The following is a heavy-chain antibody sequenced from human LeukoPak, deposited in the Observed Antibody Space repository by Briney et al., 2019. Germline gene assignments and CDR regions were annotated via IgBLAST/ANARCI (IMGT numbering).Heavy chain of an antibody. V-gene: IGHV3-7*01. CDR1: GFTLSSYW. J-gene: IGHJ4*02. CDR3: ASSTGWGFEY. Sequence: GGSLRLSCVASGFTLSSYWMSWVRQAPGKGLEWVANIREDGNEEYYVDSVKGRLTISRDNAKNSLWLQMNSLRAEDTAVYYCASSTGWGFEYWGQGTLVTVSS. CDR2: IREDGNEE. D-gene: IGHD2-8*02.